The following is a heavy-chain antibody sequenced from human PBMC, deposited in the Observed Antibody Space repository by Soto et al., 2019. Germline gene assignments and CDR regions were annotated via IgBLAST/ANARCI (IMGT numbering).Heavy chain of an antibody. D-gene: IGHD2-2*01. CDR2: ISGSGGST. J-gene: IGHJ4*02. V-gene: IGHV3-23*01. CDR3: AKDEVPAYYYCDN. CDR1: EFTFTSDA. Sequence: PSGSVRLTGAASEFTFTSDARSWVRQAPGKGLEWVSAISGSGGSTYYADSVKGRFTISRDNSKNTLYLQMNSLRAEDTAVEDCAKDEVPAYYYCDNWGQGTRVTLS.